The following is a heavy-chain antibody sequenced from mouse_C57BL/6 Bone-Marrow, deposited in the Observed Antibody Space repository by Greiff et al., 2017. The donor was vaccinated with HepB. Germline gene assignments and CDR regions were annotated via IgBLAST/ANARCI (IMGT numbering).Heavy chain of an antibody. J-gene: IGHJ2*01. CDR3: ARPSSGYETFDY. Sequence: VQLQQSGAELVKPGASVKMSCKASGYTFTSYWITWVKQRPGQGLEWIGDIYPGSGSTNYNEKFKSKATLTVDTSSSTAYMQLSSLTSEDSAVYYCARPSSGYETFDYWGQGTTLTVSS. CDR2: IYPGSGST. CDR1: GYTFTSYW. D-gene: IGHD3-2*02. V-gene: IGHV1-55*01.